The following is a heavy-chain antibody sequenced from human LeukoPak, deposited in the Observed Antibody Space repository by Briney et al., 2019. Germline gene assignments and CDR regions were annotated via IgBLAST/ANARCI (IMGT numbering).Heavy chain of an antibody. Sequence: PGGSLRLSCAASGFIFSNYAMSWVRQAPGKGLEWVSGISGSGGSTYYADSVKGRFTISRDNSKDTLYLQMNSLRAEDTAVYYCAKSYHSDYYDSSGYYPFDYWGQGTLVTVSS. CDR3: AKSYHSDYYDSSGYYPFDY. V-gene: IGHV3-23*01. J-gene: IGHJ4*02. D-gene: IGHD3-22*01. CDR1: GFIFSNYA. CDR2: ISGSGGST.